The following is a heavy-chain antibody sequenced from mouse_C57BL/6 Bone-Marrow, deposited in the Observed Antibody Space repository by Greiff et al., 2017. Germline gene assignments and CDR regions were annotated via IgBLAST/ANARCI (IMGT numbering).Heavy chain of an antibody. V-gene: IGHV14-4*01. CDR1: GFNIKDDY. CDR3: TTGTVVATEYFDV. CDR2: IDPENGDT. Sequence: EVPLPQSGAELVRPGASVKLSCTASGFNIKDDYMHWVKQRPEQGLEWIGWIDPENGDTEYASKFQGKATITAEPSSNTAYLQLSILTSEDTAVSYGTTGTVVATEYFDVWGTGTTVTVSS. D-gene: IGHD1-1*01. J-gene: IGHJ1*03.